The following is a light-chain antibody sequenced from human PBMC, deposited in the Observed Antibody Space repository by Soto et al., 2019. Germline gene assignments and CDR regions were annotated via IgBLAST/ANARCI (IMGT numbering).Light chain of an antibody. V-gene: IGKV3-15*01. CDR1: QSVNGN. Sequence: ETVMTQSPATLSVSLGERATLSCRASQSVNGNLAWYQQKPGQAPRLLIYGASIRATGVPARFSGSGSGTDFTLTISSPQPEDFAVYFCQQYKNWPPVTFGGGTKVDIK. CDR2: GAS. CDR3: QQYKNWPPVT. J-gene: IGKJ4*01.